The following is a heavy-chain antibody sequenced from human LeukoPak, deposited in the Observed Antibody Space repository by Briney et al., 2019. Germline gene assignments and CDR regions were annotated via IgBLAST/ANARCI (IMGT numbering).Heavy chain of an antibody. Sequence: GGSLRLSCAASGFTFNSYAMNWVRQAPGKGLEWVSYISSSSSTIYYADSVKGRFTISRDNAKNSLYLQMNSLRAEDTAVYYCARDVPGYCSGGSCYSRHDAFDIWGQGTMVTVSS. V-gene: IGHV3-48*01. CDR1: GFTFNSYA. CDR3: ARDVPGYCSGGSCYSRHDAFDI. J-gene: IGHJ3*02. D-gene: IGHD2-15*01. CDR2: ISSSSSTI.